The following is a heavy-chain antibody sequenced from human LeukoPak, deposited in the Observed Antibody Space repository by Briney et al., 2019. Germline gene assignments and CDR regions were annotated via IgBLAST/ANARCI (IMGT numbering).Heavy chain of an antibody. Sequence: GGSLRLSCAASGFTISTYWMSWVRQALGRGLEWVANIQQDGSEKYYVDFVKGRFTISRDNAKNSLYLQMNSLRAEDTAVYYCARPYSSSWYGSFQIWGQGTMVTVSS. CDR2: IQQDGSEK. CDR3: ARPYSSSWYGSFQI. J-gene: IGHJ3*02. V-gene: IGHV3-7*05. D-gene: IGHD6-13*01. CDR1: GFTISTYW.